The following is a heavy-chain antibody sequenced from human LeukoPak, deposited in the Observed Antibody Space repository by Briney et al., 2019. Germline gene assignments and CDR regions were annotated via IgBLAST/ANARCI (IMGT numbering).Heavy chain of an antibody. CDR3: AKEAVRSSIAVAGTRYFQH. CDR1: GFTFSRYT. CDR2: ISGSGGST. Sequence: GGSLRLSCAPSGFTFSRYTMNWVRQAPGKGLEWVSAISGSGGSTFYADSVKGRFTISRDNSKNTLYLQMNSLRAEDTAVYYCAKEAVRSSIAVAGTRYFQHWGQGTLVTVSS. D-gene: IGHD6-13*01. V-gene: IGHV3-23*01. J-gene: IGHJ1*01.